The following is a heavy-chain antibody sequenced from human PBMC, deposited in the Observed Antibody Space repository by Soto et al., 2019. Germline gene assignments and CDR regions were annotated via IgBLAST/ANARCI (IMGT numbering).Heavy chain of an antibody. J-gene: IGHJ5*02. CDR2: ISSSGSST. CDR3: AKRWEYDFWSGYYTFPNWFDP. V-gene: IGHV3-23*01. D-gene: IGHD3-3*01. CDR1: GFTFSSYS. Sequence: GGSLRLSCAASGFTFSSYSMNWVRQAPGKGLEWVSAISSSGSSTYYADSVKGRFTISRDNSKNTLYLQMNSLRAEDTAVYYCAKRWEYDFWSGYYTFPNWFDPWGQGTLVTVSS.